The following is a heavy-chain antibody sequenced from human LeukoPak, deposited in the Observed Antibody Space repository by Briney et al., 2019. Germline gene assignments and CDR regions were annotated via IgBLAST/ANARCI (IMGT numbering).Heavy chain of an antibody. Sequence: GGSLRLSCAASGFTFSSYSMNWARQAPGKGLEWVSSIRSSSSYIYYADSEKGRFTISRDNAKNSLYLQMNSLRAEDTAVYYCARDAGNSSGWNDFDYWGQGTLVTVSS. CDR3: ARDAGNSSGWNDFDY. D-gene: IGHD6-19*01. CDR1: GFTFSSYS. CDR2: IRSSSSYI. J-gene: IGHJ4*02. V-gene: IGHV3-21*01.